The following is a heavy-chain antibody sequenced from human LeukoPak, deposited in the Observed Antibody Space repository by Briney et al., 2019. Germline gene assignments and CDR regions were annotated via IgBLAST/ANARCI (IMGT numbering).Heavy chain of an antibody. CDR1: GGSFSGYY. Sequence: SETLSLTCAVYGGSFSGYYWSCIRQPPGKGLEWIGSIYHSGSTYYNPSLKSRVTISVDTSKNQFSLKLSSVTAADTAVYYCARGYSSSSHWESDWFDPWGQGTLVTVSS. J-gene: IGHJ5*02. D-gene: IGHD6-6*01. CDR3: ARGYSSSSHWESDWFDP. V-gene: IGHV4-34*01. CDR2: IYHSGST.